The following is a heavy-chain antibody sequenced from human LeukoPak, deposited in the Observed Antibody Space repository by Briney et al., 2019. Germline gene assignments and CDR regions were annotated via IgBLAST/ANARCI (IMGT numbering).Heavy chain of an antibody. J-gene: IGHJ4*02. CDR1: GFTFSSHA. Sequence: GGSLRLSCTPSGFTFSSHAMSWVRQAPGKGLEWVSTISGSGGSTYYADSVKGRFTISRDNSKNTLYLQMNSLRAEDTAVYYCAKDDDVSSGTPDYWGQGTLVTVSS. V-gene: IGHV3-23*01. D-gene: IGHD3-22*01. CDR3: AKDDDVSSGTPDY. CDR2: ISGSGGST.